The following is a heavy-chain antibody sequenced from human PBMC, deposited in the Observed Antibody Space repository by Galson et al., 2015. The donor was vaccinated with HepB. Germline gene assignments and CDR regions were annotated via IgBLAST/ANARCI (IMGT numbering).Heavy chain of an antibody. J-gene: IGHJ6*02. CDR2: IIPIFGTA. CDR3: ARGLSGQYGMDV. V-gene: IGHV1-69*13. Sequence: SVKVSCKAPGVTFSSYAISWVRQAPGQGLEWMGGIIPIFGTANYAQKFQGRVTITADESTSTAYMELSSLRSEDTAVYYCARGLSGQYGMDVWGQGTTVTVSS. CDR1: GVTFSSYA.